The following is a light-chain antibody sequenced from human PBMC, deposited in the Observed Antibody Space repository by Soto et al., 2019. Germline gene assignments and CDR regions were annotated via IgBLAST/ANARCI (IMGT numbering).Light chain of an antibody. V-gene: IGKV3-20*01. CDR2: AAF. J-gene: IGKJ2*01. CDR1: ESLSSSY. Sequence: EIVLTQSPGTLSLSPGERATLSCRASESLSSSYLAWYQHKRGQAPRLLIYAAFNRATGIPDRFSGSGSGTDFTLTISRLEPEDFAVYYCQQSISSPQTFDQGTKLEIK. CDR3: QQSISSPQT.